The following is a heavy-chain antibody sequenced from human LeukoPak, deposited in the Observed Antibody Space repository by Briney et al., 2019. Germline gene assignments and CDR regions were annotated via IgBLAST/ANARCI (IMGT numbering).Heavy chain of an antibody. CDR3: ARGSYDSSGYYYYYYYYMDV. J-gene: IGHJ6*03. D-gene: IGHD3-22*01. CDR2: IYSGGST. V-gene: IGHV3-53*01. CDR1: GFIFNNFG. Sequence: GGSLRLSCTASGFIFNNFGLMWVRQAPGKGLEWVSVIYSGGSTYYADSVKGRFTISRDNSKNTLYLQMNSLRAEDTAVYYCARGSYDSSGYYYYYYYYMDVWGKGTTVTVSS.